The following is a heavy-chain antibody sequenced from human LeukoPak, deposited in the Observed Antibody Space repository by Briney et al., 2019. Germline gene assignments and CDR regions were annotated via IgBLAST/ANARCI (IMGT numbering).Heavy chain of an antibody. CDR3: ASLTYSSGWLPFDF. D-gene: IGHD6-19*01. CDR1: GGSISGYF. V-gene: IGHV4-59*08. Sequence: PSETLSLTCTVSGGSISGYFWTWIRQPPGKGLEWIGYIYYTGNTNYNPSLKSRVTISVDTSKNQFSLKLNSVTAADTAVYYCASLTYSSGWLPFDFWGRGTLVTVSS. CDR2: IYYTGNT. J-gene: IGHJ4*02.